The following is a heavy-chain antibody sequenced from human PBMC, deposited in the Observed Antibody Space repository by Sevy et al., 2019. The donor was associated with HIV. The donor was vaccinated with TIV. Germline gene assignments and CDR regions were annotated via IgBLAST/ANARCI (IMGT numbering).Heavy chain of an antibody. J-gene: IGHJ4*02. D-gene: IGHD6-19*01. CDR2: IKSKTDGGTT. V-gene: IGHV3-15*01. CDR1: GFTFSNAW. CDR3: TTDPLGYSSGWFFIDY. Sequence: GGSLRLSCAASGFTFSNAWMSWVRQAPGKGLEWVGRIKSKTDGGTTDYAAPVKGRFTISRDDSKNTLYLQMNSLKTEDTAAYYCTTDPLGYSSGWFFIDYWGQGTLVTVSS.